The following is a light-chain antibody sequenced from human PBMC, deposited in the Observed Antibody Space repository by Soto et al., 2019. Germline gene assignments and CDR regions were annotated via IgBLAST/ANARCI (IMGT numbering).Light chain of an antibody. Sequence: QSVLTQPPSVSGAPGQRVTISCTGSSSNIGAGCDVHWYQQLPGTAPKLLIYGNSNRPSGVPDRFSGSKSGTSASLAITGLQAEDEADYYCQSCDSSLSGFVVFGGGTKVTVL. CDR2: GNS. CDR3: QSCDSSLSGFVV. V-gene: IGLV1-40*01. CDR1: SSNIGAGCD. J-gene: IGLJ2*01.